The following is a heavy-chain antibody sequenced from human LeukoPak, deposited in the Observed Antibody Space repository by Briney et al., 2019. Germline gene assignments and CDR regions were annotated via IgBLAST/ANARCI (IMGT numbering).Heavy chain of an antibody. D-gene: IGHD6-19*01. CDR2: IYSSGST. CDR1: GGSISNYY. Sequence: SETLSLTCTVFGGSISNYYWSWIRQPAGKGLEWIGRIYSSGSTNYNPSLKSRVTMSVDTSKNQFSLKLSSVTAADTAVYYCARPRSSSGWDGDFDYWGQGTLVTVSS. J-gene: IGHJ4*02. V-gene: IGHV4-4*07. CDR3: ARPRSSSGWDGDFDY.